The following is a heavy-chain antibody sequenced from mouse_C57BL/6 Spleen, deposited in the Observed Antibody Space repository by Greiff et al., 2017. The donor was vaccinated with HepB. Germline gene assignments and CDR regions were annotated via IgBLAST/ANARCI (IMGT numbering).Heavy chain of an antibody. CDR3: ARGGGFILDY. CDR2: ISSGSSTI. D-gene: IGHD1-1*01. J-gene: IGHJ2*01. CDR1: GFTFSDYG. V-gene: IGHV5-17*01. Sequence: EVQGVESGGGLVKPGGSLKLSCAASGFTFSDYGMHWVRQAPEKGLEWVAYISSGSSTIYSAATVKGRFTISRDNATNTLFLQMTSLMSEDTAMYDCARGGGFILDYWGQGTTLTVSS.